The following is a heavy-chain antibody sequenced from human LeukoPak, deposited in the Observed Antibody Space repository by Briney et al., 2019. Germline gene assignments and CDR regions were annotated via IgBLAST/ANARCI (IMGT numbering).Heavy chain of an antibody. CDR3: SRGQKDPYGPEFDY. CDR1: GFLFGDYN. V-gene: IGHV3-49*04. Sequence: PGQSLRLSCTTSGFLFGDYNMNWVRQAPGKGLEWVGYIRAKIHDGTTDFAASVNGRFTISRDDSKSIAYLQMTSLKSEDTAVYYCSRGQKDPYGPEFDYWGQGTLVTVSS. D-gene: IGHD3-10*01. J-gene: IGHJ4*02. CDR2: IRAKIHDGTT.